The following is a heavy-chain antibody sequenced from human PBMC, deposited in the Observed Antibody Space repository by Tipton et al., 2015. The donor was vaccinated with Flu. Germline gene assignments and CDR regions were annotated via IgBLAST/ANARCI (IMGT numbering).Heavy chain of an antibody. Sequence: SLRLSCAASGFTFSSYAMSWVRQATGKGLEWVSAISGSGGSTYYADSVKGRFTISRDNSKNTLYLQMNSLRAEDTAVYYSAKQGLRYFDWLFGGFHFLFDYWGQGTLVTVSS. J-gene: IGHJ4*02. CDR3: AKQGLRYFDWLFGGFHFLFDY. V-gene: IGHV3-23*01. D-gene: IGHD3-9*01. CDR1: GFTFSSYA. CDR2: ISGSGGST.